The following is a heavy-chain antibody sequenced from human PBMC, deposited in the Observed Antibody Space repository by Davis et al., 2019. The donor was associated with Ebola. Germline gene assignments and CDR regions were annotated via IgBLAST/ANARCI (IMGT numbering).Heavy chain of an antibody. V-gene: IGHV3-30*04. J-gene: IGHJ4*02. CDR3: AKVGGGWAIDY. CDR1: RFTFSSYA. D-gene: IGHD3-16*01. CDR2: ISYDGSNK. Sequence: GGSLRLSCAASRFTFSSYAMHWVRQAPGKGLDWVAVISYDGSNKYYADSVKGRFTISRDNSKNTLYLQMNSLRAEDTAVYYCAKVGGGWAIDYWGQGTLVTVSS.